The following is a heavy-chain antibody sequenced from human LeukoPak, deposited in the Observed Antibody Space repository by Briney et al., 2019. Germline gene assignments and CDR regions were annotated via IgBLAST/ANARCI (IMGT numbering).Heavy chain of an antibody. CDR1: GFTFSSYE. CDR3: ARVAINDYGDYFDY. V-gene: IGHV3-48*03. D-gene: IGHD4-17*01. Sequence: AGGSLRLSCAASGFTFSSYEMNWVRQAPGKGLEWVSYISSSDSTIYYADSVKGRFTISRDNAKNSLYLQMNSLRAEDTAVYYCARVAINDYGDYFDYWGQGTLVTVSS. J-gene: IGHJ4*02. CDR2: ISSSDSTI.